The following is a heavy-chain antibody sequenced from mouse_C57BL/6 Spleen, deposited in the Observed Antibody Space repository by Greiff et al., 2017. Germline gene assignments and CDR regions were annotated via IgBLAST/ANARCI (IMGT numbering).Heavy chain of an antibody. CDR1: GYTFTSYW. J-gene: IGHJ2*01. V-gene: IGHV1-64*01. CDR2: IHPNSGST. CDR3: ARRTMVTTRDYYDY. Sequence: VQLQQPGAELVKPGASVKLSCKASGYTFTSYWMHWVKQRPGQGLEWIGMIHPNSGSTNYNEKFKSKATLTVDKSSSTAYMQLSSLTSEDSAVYYCARRTMVTTRDYYDYWRQGTTLTVSS. D-gene: IGHD2-2*01.